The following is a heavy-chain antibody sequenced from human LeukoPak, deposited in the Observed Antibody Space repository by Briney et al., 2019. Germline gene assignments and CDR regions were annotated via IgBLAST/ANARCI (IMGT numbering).Heavy chain of an antibody. J-gene: IGHJ3*02. CDR1: GFTVSSNY. CDR2: IYSGGST. CDR3: AGEKDYGDYSWNAFDI. V-gene: IGHV3-66*02. D-gene: IGHD4-17*01. Sequence: PGGSLRLSCAASGFTVSSNYMSWVRQAPGKGLEWVSVIYSGGSTYYADSVKGRFTISRDNSKNTLYPQMNSLRAEDTAVYYCAGEKDYGDYSWNAFDIWGQGTMVTVSS.